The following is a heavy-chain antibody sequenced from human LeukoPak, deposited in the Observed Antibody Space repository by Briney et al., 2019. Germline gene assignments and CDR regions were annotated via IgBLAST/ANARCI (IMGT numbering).Heavy chain of an antibody. Sequence: GGSLRLSCAASGFTFSSYTINWVRQAPGKGLEWVSSISSTSSYIYYADSVKGRFTISRHNSKNTLYLQMNSLRAEDTAVYYCARDTLDAFDIWGQGTMVTVSS. CDR1: GFTFSSYT. V-gene: IGHV3-21*04. J-gene: IGHJ3*02. CDR2: ISSTSSYI. CDR3: ARDTLDAFDI.